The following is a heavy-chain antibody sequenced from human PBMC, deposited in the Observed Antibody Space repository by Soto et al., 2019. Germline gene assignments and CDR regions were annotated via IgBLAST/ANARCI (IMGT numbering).Heavy chain of an antibody. J-gene: IGHJ3*01. D-gene: IGHD6-6*01. V-gene: IGHV4-39*01. CDR3: ASGSSSYNGAFHV. CDR1: GGSITEFSNS. Sequence: HLQLLESGPGLMKPSETLSLTCNVSGGSITEFSNSWVWVRQPPGKGLEWIATVYLSGATYYNPSLKSRITTSVEASTNQFSLRLASVTAADTAVFFCASGSSSYNGAFHVWGQGTLVTVSS. CDR2: VYLSGAT.